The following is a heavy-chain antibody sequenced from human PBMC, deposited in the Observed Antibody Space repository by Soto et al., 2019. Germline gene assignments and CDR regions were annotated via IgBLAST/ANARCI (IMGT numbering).Heavy chain of an antibody. V-gene: IGHV4-39*01. J-gene: IGHJ4*02. CDR1: GGSISSSSYY. Sequence: QLQLQESGPGLVKPSETLSLTCTVSGGSISSSSYYWGWIRQPPGKGLGWIGSIYYSGSTYYNASLKSRVTISVDTSKNQFSLKLSSVTAADTAVYYCATGSDPLSTDYGDYPIDYWGQGTLVTVSS. CDR3: ATGSDPLSTDYGDYPIDY. D-gene: IGHD4-17*01. CDR2: IYYSGST.